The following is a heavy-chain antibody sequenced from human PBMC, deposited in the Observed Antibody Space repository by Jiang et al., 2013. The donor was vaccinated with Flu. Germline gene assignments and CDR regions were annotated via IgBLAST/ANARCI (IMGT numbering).Heavy chain of an antibody. V-gene: IGHV4-61*02. D-gene: IGHD5-12*01. J-gene: IGHJ4*02. CDR1: GDSVSSGDYH. CDR3: ARSGMSDFDS. Sequence: GPGLVKPSQTLSLSCTVSGDSVSSGDYHWSWIRQPAGRRPEWIGRVHTSGRTTYSPSLKSRVTISVDMSNNQFSLRLSSVTAADTAVYYCARSGMSDFDSWGQGTLVTVSS. CDR2: VHTSGRT.